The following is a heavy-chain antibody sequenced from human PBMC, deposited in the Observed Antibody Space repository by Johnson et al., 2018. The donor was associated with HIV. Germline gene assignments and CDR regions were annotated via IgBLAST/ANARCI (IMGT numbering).Heavy chain of an antibody. V-gene: IGHV3-48*04. J-gene: IGHJ3*02. Sequence: VQLVESGGGVVQPGRSLRLSCAASGFTFSSYGMHWVRQAPGKGLEWVSYISSSGSSIFYADSVKGRFTISRDNAKNSLYLQMNSLRAEDTAVYYCARAYYDIFTGRDDAFDIWGQGTMVTVSS. D-gene: IGHD3-9*01. CDR2: ISSSGSSI. CDR1: GFTFSSYG. CDR3: ARAYYDIFTGRDDAFDI.